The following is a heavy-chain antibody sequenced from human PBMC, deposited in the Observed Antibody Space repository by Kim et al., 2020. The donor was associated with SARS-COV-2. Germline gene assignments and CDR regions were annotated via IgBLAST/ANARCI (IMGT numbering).Heavy chain of an antibody. CDR2: IKYDGSET. J-gene: IGHJ1*01. CDR3: AGGGGWLIEH. D-gene: IGHD6-19*01. Sequence: GGSLRLSCAASGFTSISGWMNWVRQTPGKGLEWVALIKYDGSETKYVDSVKGRFTISRDSAIMYLQMNSLRAEDTALYYCAGGGGWLIEHWGRGTLVTVSS. CDR1: GFTSISGW. V-gene: IGHV3-7*05.